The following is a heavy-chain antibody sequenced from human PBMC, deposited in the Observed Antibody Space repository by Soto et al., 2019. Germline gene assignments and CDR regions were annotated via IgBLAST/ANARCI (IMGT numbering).Heavy chain of an antibody. CDR3: ARDLRGSGWYFPSPGFDY. D-gene: IGHD6-19*01. J-gene: IGHJ4*02. CDR2: ISYDGSNK. V-gene: IGHV3-30-3*01. CDR1: GFTFSSYA. Sequence: ESGGGVVQPGRSLRLSCAASGFTFSSYAMHWVRQAPGKGLEWVAVISYDGSNKYYADSVKGRFTISRDNSKNTLYLQMNSLRAEDTAVYYCARDLRGSGWYFPSPGFDYWGQGTLVTVSS.